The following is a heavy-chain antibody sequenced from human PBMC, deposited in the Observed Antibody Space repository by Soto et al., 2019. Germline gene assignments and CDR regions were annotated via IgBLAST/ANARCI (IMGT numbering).Heavy chain of an antibody. D-gene: IGHD3-10*01. CDR3: AKDVGSSQPYYFDY. V-gene: IGHV3-23*01. Sequence: EVQLLESGGGLVQPGGSLRLSCEASVFTFSTYAMSWVRQAPGKRLEWVSGISGSGGSTYYADSVKGRFTISRDNSKNTVYLQMNSLRAEDTAVYYCAKDVGSSQPYYFDYWAQGILVTVSS. CDR2: ISGSGGST. CDR1: VFTFSTYA. J-gene: IGHJ4*02.